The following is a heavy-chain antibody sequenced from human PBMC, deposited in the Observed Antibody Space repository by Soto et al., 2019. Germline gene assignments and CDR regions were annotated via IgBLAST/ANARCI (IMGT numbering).Heavy chain of an antibody. V-gene: IGHV3-30*18. CDR1: GFTFSSYG. J-gene: IGHJ4*02. CDR3: AKQGRTTVTTYFDY. D-gene: IGHD4-17*01. Sequence: QVQLVESGGGVVQPGRSLRLSCAASGFTFSSYGMHWVLQAPGKGLEWVAVISYDGSNKYYADSVKGRFTISRDNSKNTLYLQMNSLRAEDTAVYYCAKQGRTTVTTYFDYWGQGTLVTVSS. CDR2: ISYDGSNK.